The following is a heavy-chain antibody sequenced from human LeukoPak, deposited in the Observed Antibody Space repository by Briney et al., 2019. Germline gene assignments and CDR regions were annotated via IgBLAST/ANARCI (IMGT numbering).Heavy chain of an antibody. Sequence: ASVKVSFKASGGTFSSYAISWVRQAPGQGLEWMGGIIPIFGTANYAQKFQGRVTITADESTSTAYMELSSLRSEDTAVYYCARVGWELPNPFDYWGQGTLVTVSS. V-gene: IGHV1-69*01. CDR1: GGTFSSYA. D-gene: IGHD1-26*01. CDR3: ARVGWELPNPFDY. CDR2: IIPIFGTA. J-gene: IGHJ4*02.